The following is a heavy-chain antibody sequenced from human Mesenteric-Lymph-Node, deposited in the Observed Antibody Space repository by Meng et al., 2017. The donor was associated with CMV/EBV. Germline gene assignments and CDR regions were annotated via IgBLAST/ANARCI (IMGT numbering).Heavy chain of an antibody. CDR2: ISAYNGNT. D-gene: IGHD3-3*01. Sequence: ASVKVSCKASGYTFTSYGISWVRQAPGQGLEWMGWISAYNGNTNYAQKLQGRVTMTTDTSTSKAYMELRSLRSDDTAVYYCARVRGSSTIFGVVKYGMDVRGQGTTVTVSS. V-gene: IGHV1-18*01. J-gene: IGHJ6*02. CDR1: GYTFTSYG. CDR3: ARVRGSSTIFGVVKYGMDV.